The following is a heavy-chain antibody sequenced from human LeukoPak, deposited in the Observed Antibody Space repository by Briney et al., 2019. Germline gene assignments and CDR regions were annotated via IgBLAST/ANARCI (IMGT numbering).Heavy chain of an antibody. CDR2: IDGGGGST. Sequence: GGSLRLSCAASGFTFSNFVMSWVRQAPGKGLEWVSYIDGGGGSTNYADSVKGRFTISRDNSKNTLYLQMNSLRAEDTAIYYCAKENWYLYNNNWYKTWFDPWGQGTLVTVS. CDR1: GFTFSNFV. J-gene: IGHJ5*02. D-gene: IGHD6-13*01. V-gene: IGHV3-23*01. CDR3: AKENWYLYNNNWYKTWFDP.